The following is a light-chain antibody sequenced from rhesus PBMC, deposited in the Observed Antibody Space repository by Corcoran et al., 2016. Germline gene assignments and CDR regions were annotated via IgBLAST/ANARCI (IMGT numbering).Light chain of an antibody. CDR1: QVISSY. CDR3: LQYNSDPLT. V-gene: IGKV1-43*02. Sequence: DIQMTQSPSSLSASVGDRVTITCRASQVISSYLSWYQQKPGKAPKLLIYDASTLQNGIPSRFRGGGSVTDFTLGISRLQPEDFATYYCLQYNSDPLTFGGGTKVEIK. CDR2: DAS. J-gene: IGKJ4*01.